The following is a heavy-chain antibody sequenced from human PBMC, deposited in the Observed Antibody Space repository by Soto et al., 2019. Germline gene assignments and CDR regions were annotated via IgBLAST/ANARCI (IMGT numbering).Heavy chain of an antibody. Sequence: QAQLVQSGAEVRKPGASVKVSCKASGYTFYSHSISWVRQAPGQGLEWRGRINADYGNPQYAQKFRGRVTMTTDTSSTTVYMELTNLKSAATAVYYCARCIQGDYYYGMDVWGQGTTVTVSS. J-gene: IGHJ6*02. V-gene: IGHV1-18*01. D-gene: IGHD5-18*01. CDR2: INADYGNP. CDR1: GYTFYSHS. CDR3: ARCIQGDYYYGMDV.